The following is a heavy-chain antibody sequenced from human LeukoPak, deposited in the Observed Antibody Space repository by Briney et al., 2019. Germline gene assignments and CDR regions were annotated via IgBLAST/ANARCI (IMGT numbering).Heavy chain of an antibody. CDR3: ASRSPGDSSGWYAPLD. V-gene: IGHV3-11*04. Sequence: GGSLRLSCAASGFTFSDYYMSWIRQAPGKGLERVSYISSSGSTIYYADSVKGRFTISRDNAKNSLYLQMNSLRAEDTAVYYCASRSPGDSSGWYAPLDWGQGTLVTVSS. CDR2: ISSSGSTI. D-gene: IGHD6-19*01. J-gene: IGHJ4*02. CDR1: GFTFSDYY.